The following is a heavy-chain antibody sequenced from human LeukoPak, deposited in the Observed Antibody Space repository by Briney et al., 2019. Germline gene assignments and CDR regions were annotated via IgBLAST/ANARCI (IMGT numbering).Heavy chain of an antibody. Sequence: ASVTVSCKASGYTFTSYGIRWVRQAPGQGLEWMGWISAYNGNTNYEQKLQGRVAMTTDTSTSTAYMELRTLSSADTAVYYCARDPGRNLYCSSTSCFTWFGPWGQGTLVTVSS. J-gene: IGHJ5*02. CDR3: ARDPGRNLYCSSTSCFTWFGP. CDR1: GYTFTSYG. CDR2: ISAYNGNT. V-gene: IGHV1-18*01. D-gene: IGHD2-2*01.